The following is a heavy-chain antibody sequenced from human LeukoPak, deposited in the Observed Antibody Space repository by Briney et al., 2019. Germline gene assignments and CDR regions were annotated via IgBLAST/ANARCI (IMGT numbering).Heavy chain of an antibody. CDR3: ARGGSYFDISGYYFY. CDR2: IYSDGST. Sequence: GGSLRLSCAASGFTVGSNTMSWVRQAPGKGLEWVSIIYSDGSTPYADSVKGRFTISRDNSKNTLYLQMNSLRTEDTAVYYCARGGSYFDISGYYFYWGQGTLVTVSS. CDR1: GFTVGSNT. J-gene: IGHJ4*02. V-gene: IGHV3-66*01. D-gene: IGHD3-22*01.